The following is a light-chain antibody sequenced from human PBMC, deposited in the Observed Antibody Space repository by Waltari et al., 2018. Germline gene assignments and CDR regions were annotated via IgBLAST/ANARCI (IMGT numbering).Light chain of an antibody. Sequence: NFMLTQPHSVSESPGKTVTISCTRSSGSIASNYVQWYQQRPGSAPTTVIYEANQSPSGVPDRFSGSIDSSSNSASLTISGLKTEDEADYYCQSYDSRVVFGGGTKLTVL. V-gene: IGLV6-57*03. J-gene: IGLJ2*01. CDR3: QSYDSRVV. CDR1: SGSIASNY. CDR2: EAN.